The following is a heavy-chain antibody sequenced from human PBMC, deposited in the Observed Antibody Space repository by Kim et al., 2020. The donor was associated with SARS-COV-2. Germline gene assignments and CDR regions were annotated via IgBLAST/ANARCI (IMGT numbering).Heavy chain of an antibody. J-gene: IGHJ6*02. D-gene: IGHD1-7*01. V-gene: IGHV1-8*01. CDR2: MNPNSGNT. CDR1: GYTFTSYD. Sequence: ASVKVSCKASGYTFTSYDINWVRQATGQGLEWMGWMNPNSGNTGYAQKFQGRVTMTRNTSISTAYMELSSLRSEDTAVYYCARFAYNWNYGIDYYYYGMDVWGQGTTVTVSS. CDR3: ARFAYNWNYGIDYYYYGMDV.